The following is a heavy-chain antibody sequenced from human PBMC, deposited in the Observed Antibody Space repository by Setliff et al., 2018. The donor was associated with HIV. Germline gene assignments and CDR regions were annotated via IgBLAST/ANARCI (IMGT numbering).Heavy chain of an antibody. Sequence: SETLSLTCAVYVGSFNGYYWSWIRQPPGKGLEWIGSIYYSGSTYYNPSLQSRVTISLDTSNNQFSLKLTSVTAADTAVYYCARGHCSGTNCYGVDYYGMDVWGQGTTVTVSS. J-gene: IGHJ6*02. V-gene: IGHV4-34*01. CDR3: ARGHCSGTNCYGVDYYGMDV. CDR2: IYYSGST. D-gene: IGHD2-2*01. CDR1: VGSFNGYY.